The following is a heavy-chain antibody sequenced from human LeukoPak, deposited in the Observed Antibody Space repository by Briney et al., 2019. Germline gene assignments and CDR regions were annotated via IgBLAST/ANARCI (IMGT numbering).Heavy chain of an antibody. D-gene: IGHD4-17*01. CDR1: GFTFSIYS. CDR3: AKEAGQDYGALDAFDV. J-gene: IGHJ3*01. CDR2: IGGSSSSL. V-gene: IGHV3-21*01. Sequence: GGSLRLSWAASGFTFSIYSMNWVRKAPGKGLDWVSSIGGSSSSLYYAESVKGRFTISRDNARNSLYLQMNSLRAEDTAVYYCAKEAGQDYGALDAFDVWGQGTMVTVSS.